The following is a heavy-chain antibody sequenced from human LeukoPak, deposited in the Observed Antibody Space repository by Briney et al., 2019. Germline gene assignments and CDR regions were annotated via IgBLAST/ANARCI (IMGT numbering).Heavy chain of an antibody. CDR2: IYPDDSET. Sequence: PGESLKISCKTSGYSFSTYWLACVRQVPGKGLEWMAIIYPDDSETRYSPSFQGQVTISADKSTGTAYLQWNSLKASDTAMYYCGRQKTWIRNPVDYWGQGTLVTVSS. CDR3: GRQKTWIRNPVDY. J-gene: IGHJ4*02. CDR1: GYSFSTYW. D-gene: IGHD1-14*01. V-gene: IGHV5-51*01.